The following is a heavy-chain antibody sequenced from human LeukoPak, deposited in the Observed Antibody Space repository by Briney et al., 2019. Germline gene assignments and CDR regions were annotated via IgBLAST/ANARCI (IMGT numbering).Heavy chain of an antibody. Sequence: PSETLSLTCAVYGGSFSGYYWSWIRQPPGKGLEWIWEINHSVSTNYNPSLKSRGTISVDTSKNQLSLKLSSVTAADTAVYYCARGKGGSSPAWGQGTMVTVSS. D-gene: IGHD6-13*01. J-gene: IGHJ3*01. CDR2: INHSVST. CDR3: ARGKGGSSPA. CDR1: GGSFSGYY. V-gene: IGHV4-34*01.